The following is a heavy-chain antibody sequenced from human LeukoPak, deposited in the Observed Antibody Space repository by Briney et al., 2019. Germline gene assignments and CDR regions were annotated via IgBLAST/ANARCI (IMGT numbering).Heavy chain of an antibody. Sequence: GGSLRLSCAASGFTFSSYAMRWVRQAPGKGLEWVSGISGSGGSTYYADSVKGRFTISRDNSKHTLYLQMNSLRAEDTAVYYCAKTGPTVTTPFDYWGQGTLVTVSS. CDR1: GFTFSSYA. CDR3: AKTGPTVTTPFDY. J-gene: IGHJ4*02. V-gene: IGHV3-23*01. CDR2: ISGSGGST. D-gene: IGHD4-17*01.